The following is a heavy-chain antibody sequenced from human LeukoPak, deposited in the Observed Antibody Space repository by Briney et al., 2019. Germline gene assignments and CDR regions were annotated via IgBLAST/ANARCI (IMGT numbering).Heavy chain of an antibody. CDR3: ARYGSGSVNYYYYMDV. J-gene: IGHJ6*03. V-gene: IGHV3-9*01. CDR2: ISWNSDSI. Sequence: GGSLRLSCAASGFTFDDYAMHWVRQPPGKGLEWVSGISWNSDSIAYATSVKGRFTISRDNAKNSLYLQMNSLRAEDTAVYYCARYGSGSVNYYYYMDVWGKGTTVTISS. D-gene: IGHD3-10*01. CDR1: GFTFDDYA.